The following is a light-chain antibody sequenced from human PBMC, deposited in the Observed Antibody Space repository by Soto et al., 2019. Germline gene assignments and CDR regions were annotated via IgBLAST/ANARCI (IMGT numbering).Light chain of an antibody. CDR2: GAS. V-gene: IGKV3-15*01. CDR1: QSVSSN. CDR3: QHYNELPLP. Sequence: VMTQSPATLSVYTGERATLSCRASQSVSSNLAWYQQKPGQAPRLLIFGASTRAIGIPARFSGSGSGTDFTLTISSLQSEDFAVYYCQHYNELPLPFGG. J-gene: IGKJ4*01.